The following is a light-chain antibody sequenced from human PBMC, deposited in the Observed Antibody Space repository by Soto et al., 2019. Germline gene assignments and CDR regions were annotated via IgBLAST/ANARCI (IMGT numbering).Light chain of an antibody. J-gene: IGKJ4*01. Sequence: EIVRTQSPSTLSVSPVEGATLSCKASQNFYNNLSWYQQRPGQPPRLLIYDASTRAPGISARFSGSGYGTEFTLTISSLQSEDFAVYFCQQCRNWPLTFGGGTKVEIK. CDR1: QNFYNN. CDR3: QQCRNWPLT. V-gene: IGKV3-15*01. CDR2: DAS.